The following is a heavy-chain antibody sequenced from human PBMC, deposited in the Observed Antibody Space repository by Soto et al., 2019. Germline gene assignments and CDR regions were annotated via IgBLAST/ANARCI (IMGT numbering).Heavy chain of an antibody. D-gene: IGHD4-17*01. J-gene: IGHJ2*01. CDR1: GYTFTSYG. Sequence: QVQLVQSGAEVKKPGASVQVSCKASGYTFTSYGISWVRQAPGQGLEWLGWIRAYHGNTNYAQKLQGRVTMTTDTPTSTAYMELRSRRSDDTAVYYWARDRSPVFGDADGWYFDLWGRGTLVTVSS. CDR3: ARDRSPVFGDADGWYFDL. V-gene: IGHV1-18*01. CDR2: IRAYHGNT.